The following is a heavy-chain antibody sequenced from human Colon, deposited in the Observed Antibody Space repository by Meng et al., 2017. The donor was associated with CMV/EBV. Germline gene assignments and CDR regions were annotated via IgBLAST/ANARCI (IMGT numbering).Heavy chain of an antibody. Sequence: ASVKVSCKASGYTFTGYYMHWVRQATGQGLEWMGWMNPNSGDTGFAQKFQGRITMTRDTSISTAYLELSSLKSEDTALYFCAVIVPATDYSYGTDVWGQGTTVTVSS. J-gene: IGHJ6*02. CDR1: GYTFTGYY. V-gene: IGHV1-8*02. CDR2: MNPNSGDT. CDR3: AVIVPATDYSYGTDV. D-gene: IGHD2-15*01.